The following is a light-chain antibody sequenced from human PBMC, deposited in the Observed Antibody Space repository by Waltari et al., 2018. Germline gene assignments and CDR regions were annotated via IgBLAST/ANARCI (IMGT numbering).Light chain of an antibody. CDR1: SSDVGGYNF. CDR3: CSYAGSYTLYI. J-gene: IGLJ1*01. V-gene: IGLV2-11*01. Sequence: QSALTQPRSVAGSPGQSVTISCTGTSSDVGGYNFVSWYQQHPGKAPKVLIYDVSNRPSGVPDRFSGSKSGNTASLTISGLQPEDEADYFCCSYAGSYTLYIFGTGTKVTVL. CDR2: DVS.